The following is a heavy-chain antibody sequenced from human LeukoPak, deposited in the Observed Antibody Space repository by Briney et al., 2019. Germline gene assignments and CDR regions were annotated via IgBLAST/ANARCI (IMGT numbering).Heavy chain of an antibody. CDR1: GGSFSGYY. CDR3: ARGPRYYDILTGYYNVGNAFDI. V-gene: IGHV4-34*01. Sequence: PSETLSLTCAVYGGSFSGYYWSWIRQPPGKGLEWTGEINHSGSTNYNPSLKSRVTISVDTSKNQFSLKLSSVTAADTAVYYCARGPRYYDILTGYYNVGNAFDIWGQGTMVTVSS. CDR2: INHSGST. D-gene: IGHD3-9*01. J-gene: IGHJ3*02.